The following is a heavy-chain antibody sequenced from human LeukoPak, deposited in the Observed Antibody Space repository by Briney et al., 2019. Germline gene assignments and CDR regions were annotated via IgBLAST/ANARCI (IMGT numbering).Heavy chain of an antibody. CDR3: ARTMAIFGVVTISFDY. J-gene: IGHJ4*02. V-gene: IGHV1-18*01. D-gene: IGHD3-3*01. CDR2: ISTYNGNT. CDR1: GYTFTSYG. Sequence: ASVKVSCNASGYTFTSYGISWVRQAPGPGLEWMGWISTYNGNTNNAQKLQGRVTMTTDTSTSTAYMELRSLRSDDTAVYYCARTMAIFGVVTISFDYWGQGTRVIVSS.